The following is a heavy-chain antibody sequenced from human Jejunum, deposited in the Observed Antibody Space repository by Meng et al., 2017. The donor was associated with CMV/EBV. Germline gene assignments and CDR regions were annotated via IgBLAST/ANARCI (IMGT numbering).Heavy chain of an antibody. V-gene: IGHV1-69*04. J-gene: IGHJ4*02. CDR3: AREFGSGTFDY. CDR2: IIPLVDKA. D-gene: IGHD3-3*01. Sequence: SCPASGAPFRNNAITWVRQAPGQGLEWMGTIIPLVDKATYAQRFQGRVTITADKSTYTAYMELFSLTSEDTAVYFCAREFGSGTFDYWGQGSLVTVSS. CDR1: GAPFRNNA.